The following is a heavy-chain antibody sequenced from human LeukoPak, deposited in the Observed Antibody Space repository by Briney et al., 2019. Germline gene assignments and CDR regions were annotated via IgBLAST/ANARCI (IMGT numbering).Heavy chain of an antibody. CDR3: ARLQSSGLVWSVY. CDR2: IYYSGST. V-gene: IGHV4-39*01. Sequence: ASETMSLTCTVSGGSISSSSYYWGWIRQPPGKGLEWIGSIYYSGSTYYNPSLKSRGTISVDTSKNQFSLKLSSVTAADTAVYYCARLQSSGLVWSVYWGQGTLVTVSS. J-gene: IGHJ4*02. CDR1: GGSISSSSYY. D-gene: IGHD2-21*01.